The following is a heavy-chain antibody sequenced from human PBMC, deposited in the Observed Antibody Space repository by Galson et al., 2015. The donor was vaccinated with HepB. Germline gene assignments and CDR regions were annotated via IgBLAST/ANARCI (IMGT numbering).Heavy chain of an antibody. CDR3: ARGSWDESDEYVAWSGRGGPGANFDY. J-gene: IGHJ4*02. CDR1: GSTFTNYE. Sequence: SVKVSCKASGSTFTNYEINWVRQATGQGLEWMGWMNPNSGDSGYAQKFLNRITMTRDTSISTAYMVLSSLRSEDSAVYYCARGSWDESDEYVAWSGRGGPGANFDYWGQGVLVTVSS. CDR2: MNPNSGDS. V-gene: IGHV1-8*01. D-gene: IGHD3-3*01.